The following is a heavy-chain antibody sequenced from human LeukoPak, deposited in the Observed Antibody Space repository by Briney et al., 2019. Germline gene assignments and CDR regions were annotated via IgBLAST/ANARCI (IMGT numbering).Heavy chain of an antibody. V-gene: IGHV3-23*01. J-gene: IGHJ4*02. D-gene: IGHD4-17*01. CDR3: AKLFEWTVTTPFDY. CDR1: GFTFSSYA. CDR2: ISGSGGST. Sequence: GGSLRLSCAASGFTFSSYAMSWVRQAPGKGLEWVSAISGSGGSTYYADSVKGRFTISRDNSKNTPYLQMNSLRAEDTAVYYCAKLFEWTVTTPFDYWGQGTLVTVSS.